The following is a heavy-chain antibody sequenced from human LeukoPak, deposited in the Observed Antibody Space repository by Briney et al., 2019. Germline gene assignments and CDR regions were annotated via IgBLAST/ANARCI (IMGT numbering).Heavy chain of an antibody. J-gene: IGHJ4*02. CDR3: ARVHRWLQYDY. V-gene: IGHV3-66*01. D-gene: IGHD5-24*01. CDR1: GFTVSSSY. CDR2: IYSGGST. Sequence: GGSLRLSCAASGFTVSSSYMSWVRQAPGKGLEWVSVIYSGGSTYYADSVKGRFTISRDNSKNTLYLQMNSLRAEDTAVYYCARVHRWLQYDYWGQGTLVTVSS.